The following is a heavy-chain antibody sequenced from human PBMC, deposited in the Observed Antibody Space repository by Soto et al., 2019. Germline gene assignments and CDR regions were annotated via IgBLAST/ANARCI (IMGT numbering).Heavy chain of an antibody. Sequence: ASVKVSCKASGYTFTSYYMHWVRQAPGQGLEWMGIINPSGGSTSYAQKSQGRVTMTRDTSTSTVYMELSSLRSEDTAVYYCASSRLERYYDYIWGSYPQDYWGQGTLVTVSS. CDR1: GYTFTSYY. D-gene: IGHD3-16*02. CDR2: INPSGGST. J-gene: IGHJ4*02. CDR3: ASSRLERYYDYIWGSYPQDY. V-gene: IGHV1-46*03.